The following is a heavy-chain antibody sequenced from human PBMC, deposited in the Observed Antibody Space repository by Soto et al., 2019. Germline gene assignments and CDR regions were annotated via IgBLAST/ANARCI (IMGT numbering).Heavy chain of an antibody. CDR3: ARSIQWLVDYYGMDV. V-gene: IGHV4-4*02. CDR1: DGSISSSNW. CDR2: IYHSGST. D-gene: IGHD6-19*01. J-gene: IGHJ6*02. Sequence: TSETLSLTCAVSDGSISSSNWWSWVRQPPGKGLEWIGEIYHSGSTNYNPSLKSRVTISVDKSKNQFSLKLSSVTAADTAVYYCARSIQWLVDYYGMDVWGQGTTVTVSS.